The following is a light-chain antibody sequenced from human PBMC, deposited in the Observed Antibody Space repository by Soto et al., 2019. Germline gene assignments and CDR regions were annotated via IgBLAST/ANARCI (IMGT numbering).Light chain of an antibody. J-gene: IGLJ1*01. CDR1: RSDVGGYNY. CDR2: GVS. Sequence: QSALTQPRSVSASPGQSVTISCTGTRSDVGGYNYVSWYQHHPGKAPKLMIYGVSARPSGVPDRFSGSQSGNTASLTISGLQAEDEADYYCCSYAGTPDVFGTGTKLTVL. CDR3: CSYAGTPDV. V-gene: IGLV2-11*01.